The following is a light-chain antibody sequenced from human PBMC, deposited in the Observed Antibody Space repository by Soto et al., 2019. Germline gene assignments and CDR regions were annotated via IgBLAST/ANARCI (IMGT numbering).Light chain of an antibody. CDR1: SSNIGAGYD. CDR2: GNS. Sequence: QSVLTQPPSVSGAPGQRVTISCTGSSSNIGAGYDVHWYQQLPGTAPKLLIYGNSNRPSGVPDRFSGSKSGTSADLAITGLQAEDEGDYYCQSYDSSLSGVVFGGGTKLTVL. J-gene: IGLJ2*01. CDR3: QSYDSSLSGVV. V-gene: IGLV1-40*01.